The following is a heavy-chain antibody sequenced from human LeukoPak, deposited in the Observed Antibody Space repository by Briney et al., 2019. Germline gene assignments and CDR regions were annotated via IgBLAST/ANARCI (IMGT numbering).Heavy chain of an antibody. J-gene: IGHJ4*02. CDR1: GFIVSDNY. V-gene: IGHV3-53*01. CDR3: AKYHYDSSGYPYYFDY. CDR2: IHSGGGT. D-gene: IGHD3-22*01. Sequence: GSLRLSCAASGFIVSDNYMSWVRQAPGQGLEWVSVIHSGGGTYYADSVKGRFTISRDNSKNTVFLQLNSLRAEDTAVYYCAKYHYDSSGYPYYFDYWGQGTLVTVSS.